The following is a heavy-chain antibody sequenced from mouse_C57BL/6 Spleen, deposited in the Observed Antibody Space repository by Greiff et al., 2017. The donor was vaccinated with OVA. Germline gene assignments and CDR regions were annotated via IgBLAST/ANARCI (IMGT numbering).Heavy chain of an antibody. CDR2: INPSTGGT. CDR1: GYSFTGYY. CDR3: ARGGGRSFDY. J-gene: IGHJ2*01. Sequence: VHVKQSGPELVKPGASVKISCKASGYSFTGYYMNWVKQSPEKSLEWIGEINPSTGGTTYNQKFKAKATLTVDKSSSTAYMQLKSLTSEDSAVYYCARGGGRSFDYWGQGTTLTVSS. V-gene: IGHV1-42*01.